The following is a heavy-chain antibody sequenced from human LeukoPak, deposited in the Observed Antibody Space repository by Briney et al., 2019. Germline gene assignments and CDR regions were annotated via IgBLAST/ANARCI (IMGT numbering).Heavy chain of an antibody. Sequence: TSETLSLTCAVSGGSISSGGYSWSWLRQPPGKGLEWIGYIYYSGSAYYNPSLKSRVTISVDTSKNQFSLKLSSVTAADTAVYYCAREGNTYFDYWGQGTLVTVSS. J-gene: IGHJ4*02. D-gene: IGHD2/OR15-2a*01. V-gene: IGHV4-30-4*07. CDR3: AREGNTYFDY. CDR1: GGSISSGGYS. CDR2: IYYSGSA.